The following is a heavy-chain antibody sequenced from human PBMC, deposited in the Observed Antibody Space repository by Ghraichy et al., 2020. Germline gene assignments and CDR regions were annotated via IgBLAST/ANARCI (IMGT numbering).Heavy chain of an antibody. CDR1: GFTFSSHW. Sequence: LSLTCAASGFTFSSHWMHWVRQAPGKGLEWVATIKQDGSEKHFLDSVKGRFTISRDNAKSSLDLQMNSLRVEDTAVYYCVRGAGYYFDYWGQGTLDTGSS. CDR2: IKQDGSEK. D-gene: IGHD6-19*01. CDR3: VRGAGYYFDY. V-gene: IGHV3-7*02. J-gene: IGHJ4*02.